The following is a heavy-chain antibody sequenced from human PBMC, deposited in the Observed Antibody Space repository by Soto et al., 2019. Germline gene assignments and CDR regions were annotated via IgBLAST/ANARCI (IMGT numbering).Heavy chain of an antibody. CDR1: GYTFTSYD. D-gene: IGHD6-6*01. CDR3: ARQLGREHYYGMYV. Sequence: QVQLVQSGAEVKKPGASVKVSCKASGYTFTSYDINWVRQATGQGLEWMGWMNPNSGNTGYAQKFQGRVTMTRNTSISTAYMERSSLRSEDTAVYYCARQLGREHYYGMYVWGQGTTVTVSS. J-gene: IGHJ6*02. V-gene: IGHV1-8*02. CDR2: MNPNSGNT.